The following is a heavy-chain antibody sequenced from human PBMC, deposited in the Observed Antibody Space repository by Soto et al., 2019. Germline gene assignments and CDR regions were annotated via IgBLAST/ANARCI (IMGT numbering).Heavy chain of an antibody. D-gene: IGHD1-26*01. J-gene: IGHJ4*02. Sequence: PGGSLRLSCAASGFTFSGSAMHWVRQASGKGLEWVGRIRSKANSYATAYAASVKGRFTISRDDSKNTAYLQMNSLKTEDTAVYYCTRPDPSGSPGAYWGQGTLVTVSS. V-gene: IGHV3-73*01. CDR3: TRPDPSGSPGAY. CDR2: IRSKANSYAT. CDR1: GFTFSGSA.